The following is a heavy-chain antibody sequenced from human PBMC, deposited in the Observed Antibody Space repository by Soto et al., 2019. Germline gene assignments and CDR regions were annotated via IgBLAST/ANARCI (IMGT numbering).Heavy chain of an antibody. V-gene: IGHV3-23*01. J-gene: IGHJ5*02. Sequence: EVQLLESGGGLVQPGGSLTLSCAASGFTFSSYAMTWVRQAPGKGLEWVSGISGGGGVSTYYADSVKGRFTISRDNSMNTLYLQMNRLRAEDTAVYYCAKDAISMVRGVNNWFEPWGQGTLVTVSS. CDR3: AKDAISMVRGVNNWFEP. D-gene: IGHD3-10*01. CDR2: ISGGGGVST. CDR1: GFTFSSYA.